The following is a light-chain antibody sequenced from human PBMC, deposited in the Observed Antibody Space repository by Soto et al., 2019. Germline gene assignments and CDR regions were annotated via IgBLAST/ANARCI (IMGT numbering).Light chain of an antibody. V-gene: IGKV2-28*01. CDR2: LGS. J-gene: IGKJ1*01. CDR3: MQSLETPRT. Sequence: IVMIQSPLSLPVTPGEPASISCRSSQSLLHSNGYKFLDWYLQKPGQSPQLLIYLGSNRAPGVPDRFSGSGSGTDFTLKISRVEAEDVGVYYCMQSLETPRTFGQGTRVEIK. CDR1: QSLLHSNGYKF.